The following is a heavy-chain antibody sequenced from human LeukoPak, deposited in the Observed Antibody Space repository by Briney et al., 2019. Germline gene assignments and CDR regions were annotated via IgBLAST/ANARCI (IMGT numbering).Heavy chain of an antibody. D-gene: IGHD6-13*01. J-gene: IGHJ4*02. Sequence: GGSLRLSCASSGFTLSDYWMSWVRQAPGKGLEWVAYIKEDGSEKDYVDSVKGRFTISRDNAKNSLYLQMNSLRAEDTAIYYCARDWGAAGLWDYWGQGTLVTVSS. V-gene: IGHV3-7*05. CDR3: ARDWGAAGLWDY. CDR1: GFTLSDYW. CDR2: IKEDGSEK.